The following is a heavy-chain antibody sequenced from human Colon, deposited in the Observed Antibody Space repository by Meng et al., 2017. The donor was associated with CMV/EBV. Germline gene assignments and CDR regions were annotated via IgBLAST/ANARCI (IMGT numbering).Heavy chain of an antibody. CDR3: ARVLNTLGLFDY. CDR1: GASISSSS. V-gene: IGHV4-59*01. Sequence: SETLSLTCTVSGASISSSSWTWMRQTPGKGLEWIGHVYNSGITNYNPSLKTRVTISVDTSKDQISLSLTSVTAADTAVYYCARVLNTLGLFDYWGQGKLVTVSS. J-gene: IGHJ4*02. CDR2: VYNSGIT.